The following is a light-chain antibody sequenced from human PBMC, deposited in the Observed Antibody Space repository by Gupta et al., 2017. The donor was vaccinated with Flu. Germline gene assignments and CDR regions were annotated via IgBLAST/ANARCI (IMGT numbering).Light chain of an antibody. CDR2: DVT. Sequence: QSALTQPRSVSGSPGQSVTIYCTGINSDVGGYNSVSWYQQLPGKAPKLMIYDVTQRPSEVPDRFSGSKSGNTASLTISGLQAEDEADYYCCSYAATYWVFGGGTKLTVL. J-gene: IGLJ3*02. CDR3: CSYAATYWV. CDR1: NSDVGGYNS. V-gene: IGLV2-11*01.